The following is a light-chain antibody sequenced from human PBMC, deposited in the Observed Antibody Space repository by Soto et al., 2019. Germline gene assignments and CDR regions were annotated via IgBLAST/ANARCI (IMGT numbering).Light chain of an antibody. CDR3: QQYGSSPPYT. Sequence: EVVLTQSPGTLSLSPGERATLSCRASQSVSNKYRAWYQQKPGQAPRLLIFGSSDRATGIPDRFSGSGSGTDFTLTISRLEPEDFALYYCQQYGSSPPYTFGQGTKLDIK. CDR1: QSVSNKY. V-gene: IGKV3-20*01. CDR2: GSS. J-gene: IGKJ2*01.